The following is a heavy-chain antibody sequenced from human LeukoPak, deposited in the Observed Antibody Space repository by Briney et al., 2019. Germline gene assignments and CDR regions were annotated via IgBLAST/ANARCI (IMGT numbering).Heavy chain of an antibody. CDR1: GFTFSSYA. V-gene: IGHV3-30-3*01. D-gene: IGHD3-10*01. CDR2: ISYDGSNK. Sequence: GGSLRLSCAASGFTFSSYAMTWVRQAPGKGLEWVAVISYDGSNKYYADSVKGRFTISRDNSKNTLYLQMNTLRAEDTALYYCARVSIYGTLGVDYPRNYDYWGQGTLVTVSS. J-gene: IGHJ4*02. CDR3: ARVSIYGTLGVDYPRNYDY.